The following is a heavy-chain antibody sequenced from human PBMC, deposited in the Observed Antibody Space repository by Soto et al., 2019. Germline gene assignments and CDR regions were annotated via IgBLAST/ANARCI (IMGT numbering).Heavy chain of an antibody. D-gene: IGHD4-17*01. Sequence: QVQLVQSGAEVKKPGASVKVSCKASGYTFTSYGISWVRQAPGQGLEWMGWISAYNGNTNYAQKLQGRVTMTTDTSTSTAYRELRSLRSDDTAVYYCARDGDDYGGTEWYFDLWGRGTLVTVSS. J-gene: IGHJ2*01. CDR1: GYTFTSYG. CDR2: ISAYNGNT. CDR3: ARDGDDYGGTEWYFDL. V-gene: IGHV1-18*01.